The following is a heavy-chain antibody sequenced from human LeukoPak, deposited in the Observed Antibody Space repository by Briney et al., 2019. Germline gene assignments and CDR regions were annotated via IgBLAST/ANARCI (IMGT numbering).Heavy chain of an antibody. CDR2: IYYSGTT. CDR3: ARQVSDYFYYYMDV. CDR1: GGSISTSSYY. Sequence: SETLSVTCTVSGGSISTSSYYWGWIRQPPGKGLEWIGTIYYSGTTYYNPSLESRVTISEDTSRNRFSLMLSSVTAADTAIYYCARQVSDYFYYYMDVWGEGTTVIVPS. J-gene: IGHJ6*03. V-gene: IGHV4-39*01.